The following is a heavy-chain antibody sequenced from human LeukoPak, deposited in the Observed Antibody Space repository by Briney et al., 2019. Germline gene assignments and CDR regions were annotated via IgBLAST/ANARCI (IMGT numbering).Heavy chain of an antibody. CDR2: INPGGTYT. CDR1: GFTFSSYW. V-gene: IGHV3-74*01. CDR3: ARDLVLVDTPGDDFDY. D-gene: IGHD2-8*02. J-gene: IGHJ4*02. Sequence: GGSLRLSCAASGFTFSSYWMHWVRQVPGKGLLWISRINPGGTYTSYADSVKGRLTISRDNAENTLYLQMNNLGAEDTAVYYCARDLVLVDTPGDDFDYWGQGTLVTVSS.